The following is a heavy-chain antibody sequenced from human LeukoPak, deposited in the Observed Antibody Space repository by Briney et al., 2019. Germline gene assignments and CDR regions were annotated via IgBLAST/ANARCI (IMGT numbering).Heavy chain of an antibody. CDR3: ARGFWSGYNPPFDY. CDR2: ISAYNGNT. CDR1: GYTFTNYG. D-gene: IGHD3-3*01. Sequence: ASVKVSCKASGYTFTNYGISWVRQAPGQGLEWMGWISAYNGNTNYAQKLQGRVTMTTDTFTSTVYMALRSLRSDDTAVYYCARGFWSGYNPPFDYWGQGTLVTVSS. J-gene: IGHJ4*02. V-gene: IGHV1-18*01.